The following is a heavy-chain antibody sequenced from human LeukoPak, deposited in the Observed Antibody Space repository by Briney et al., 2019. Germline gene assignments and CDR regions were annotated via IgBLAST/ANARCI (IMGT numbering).Heavy chain of an antibody. Sequence: SKTLSLTCTVSGGSISSYYWSWIRQPPGKGLEWIGYIYYSGSTNYNPSLKSRVTISVDTSKNQFSLKLSSVTAADTAVYYCARGPASSWDYYYYGMDVWGQGTTVTVSS. CDR1: GGSISSYY. V-gene: IGHV4-59*01. CDR3: ARGPASSWDYYYYGMDV. J-gene: IGHJ6*02. CDR2: IYYSGST. D-gene: IGHD6-13*01.